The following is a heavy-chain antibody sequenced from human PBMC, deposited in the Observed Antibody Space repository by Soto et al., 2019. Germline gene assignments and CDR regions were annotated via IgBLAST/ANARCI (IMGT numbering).Heavy chain of an antibody. V-gene: IGHV1-69*15. J-gene: IGHJ5*02. CDR2: IIPIFGTT. D-gene: IGHD5-12*01. CDR3: AKDGGADGYFGNWLDP. CDR1: GGTFSNYA. Sequence: QVHLVQSGAEVKKPGSSVSVSCKASGGTFSNYAITWVRQATGQGLEWVGRIIPIFGTTNVAQKFQGRVTITADESTTTAYMVLSGLRSDDTAVYYCAKDGGADGYFGNWLDPWGQGTLVTVSS.